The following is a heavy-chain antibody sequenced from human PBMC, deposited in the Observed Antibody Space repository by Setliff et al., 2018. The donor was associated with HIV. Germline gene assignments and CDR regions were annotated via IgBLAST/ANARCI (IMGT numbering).Heavy chain of an antibody. CDR2: INPNMGDT. Sequence: GASVKVSCKASGYKFTGHHIQWMRQAPGQGLEWMGRINPNMGDTRYAQKFQGRIIMTRDTSINTVYMELSSLTSDDTTLYYCARQDIPTGYYLFDYWGQGTQVTVSS. CDR3: ARQDIPTGYYLFDY. CDR1: GYKFTGHH. D-gene: IGHD3-9*01. J-gene: IGHJ4*02. V-gene: IGHV1-2*06.